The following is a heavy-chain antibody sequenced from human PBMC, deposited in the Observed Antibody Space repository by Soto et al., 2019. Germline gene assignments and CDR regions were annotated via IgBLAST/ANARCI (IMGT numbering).Heavy chain of an antibody. CDR3: DRLGGAGATASDI. Sequence: ASQTQRLSSTVADGNISSHYWSWIRQKPGKGLEWIGYIHYSGSTNYNPSLKSRVTISVDTSKNQFSLKLSSVTAADTVVYYCDRLGGAGATASDIWGQGTMVTVS. V-gene: IGHV4-59*08. J-gene: IGHJ3*02. CDR1: DGNISSHY. D-gene: IGHD2-2*01. CDR2: IHYSGST.